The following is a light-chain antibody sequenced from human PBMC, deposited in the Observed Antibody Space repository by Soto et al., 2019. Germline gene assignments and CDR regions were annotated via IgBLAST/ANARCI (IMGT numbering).Light chain of an antibody. Sequence: EIVLTQSPVTLSLSPGERATLSCRASQSVSSNLAWYQQKPGQAPRLLIYGASTRATGIPARFSGSGSGTEFTLTISSLQSEDFAVYYCQQYNNWPPVTFGGGTKVDIK. CDR2: GAS. CDR3: QQYNNWPPVT. V-gene: IGKV3-15*01. J-gene: IGKJ4*01. CDR1: QSVSSN.